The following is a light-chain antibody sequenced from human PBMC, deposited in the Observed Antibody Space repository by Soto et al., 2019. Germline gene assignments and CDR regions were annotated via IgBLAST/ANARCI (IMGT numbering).Light chain of an antibody. CDR2: SAS. CDR1: QSVSSN. V-gene: IGKV3-15*01. J-gene: IGKJ2*01. CDR3: QQYNNCSPYT. Sequence: EIVMTQSPSTLSVSPGERATLSCRASQSVSSNLAWYQQKPGQAPRLLIYSASTRATGIPARFSGSGSGTEFTLTISSRQSEDFAVYYCQQYNNCSPYTFGQGTKLEIK.